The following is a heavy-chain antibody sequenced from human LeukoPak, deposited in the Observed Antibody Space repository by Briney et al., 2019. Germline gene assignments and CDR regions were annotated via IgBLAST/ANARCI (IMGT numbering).Heavy chain of an antibody. D-gene: IGHD6-13*01. CDR1: GGSISSSSYY. CDR2: IYYSGST. CDR3: ARARSSSWYFGNNWFDP. J-gene: IGHJ5*02. V-gene: IGHV4-30-4*08. Sequence: SETLSLTCTVSGGSISSSSYYWGWIRQPPGKGLEWIGYIYYSGSTYYNPSLKSRVTISVDTSKNQFSLKLSSVTAADTAVYYCARARSSSWYFGNNWFDPWGQGTLVTVSS.